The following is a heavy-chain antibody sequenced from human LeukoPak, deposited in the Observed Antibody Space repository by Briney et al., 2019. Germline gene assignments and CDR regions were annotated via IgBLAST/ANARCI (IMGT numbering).Heavy chain of an antibody. V-gene: IGHV1-2*02. D-gene: IGHD6-13*01. CDR3: ARAQKSGIAADDDAFDI. CDR1: GYTFTGYY. CDR2: INPNSGGT. J-gene: IGHJ3*02. Sequence: ASVKVSCKASGYTFTGYYMHWVRQAPGQGLEWMGWINPNSGGTNYAQKFQGRVTMTRDTSISTAYMELSRLRSDDTAVYYCARAQKSGIAADDDAFDIWGQGTMVTVSS.